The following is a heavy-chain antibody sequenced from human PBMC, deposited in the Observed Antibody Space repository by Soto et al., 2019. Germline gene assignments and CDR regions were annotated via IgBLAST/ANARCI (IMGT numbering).Heavy chain of an antibody. V-gene: IGHV4-39*07. J-gene: IGHJ4*02. D-gene: IGHD4-17*01. CDR1: GGSISSSSYY. Sequence: SETLSLTCTVSGGSISSSSYYWGWIRQPPGKGLEWIGSIYYSGSTYYNPSLKSRVTISVDTSKNQFSLKLSSVTAADTAVYYCARVYGDYIDYWGQGTLVTVSS. CDR3: ARVYGDYIDY. CDR2: IYYSGST.